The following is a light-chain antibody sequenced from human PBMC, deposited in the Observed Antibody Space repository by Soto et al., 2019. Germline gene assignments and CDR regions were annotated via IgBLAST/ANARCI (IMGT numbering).Light chain of an antibody. CDR2: DAS. CDR3: QQYEGNPT. Sequence: DIQLTQSPSTLSASIGDRVVITCRASQTIDRWLDWYQQRPGLAPRLLIYDASTLESGVPSRFSGSGSETEFILTISSLKPDYVATYHCQQYEGNPTFGQGTNVEVK. V-gene: IGKV1-5*01. CDR1: QTIDRW. J-gene: IGKJ1*01.